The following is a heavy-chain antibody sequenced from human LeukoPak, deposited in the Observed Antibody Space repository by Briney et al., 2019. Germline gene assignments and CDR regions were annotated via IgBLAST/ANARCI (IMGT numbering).Heavy chain of an antibody. CDR1: GYSFTSYW. V-gene: IGHV5-51*01. D-gene: IGHD1-26*01. CDR2: VYPDGSDT. J-gene: IGHJ3*02. CDR3: ARPRRSYHDAFDI. Sequence: GESLKISCKASGYSFTSYWIGWVRQMPGKGLEWMGIVYPDGSDTRYSPSFQGQVTISADKSISTAYLQWGSLKASDTAMYYCARPRRSYHDAFDIWGQGTMVTVSS.